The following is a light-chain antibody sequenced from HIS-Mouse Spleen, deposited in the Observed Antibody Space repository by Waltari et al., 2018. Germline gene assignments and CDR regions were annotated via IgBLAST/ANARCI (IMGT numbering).Light chain of an antibody. V-gene: IGKV3-15*01. Sequence: EIVMTQSPATLSVSPGERATPSCRASQSVSSNVAWYQQKPGQAPRLLIYGASTRATGIPARFSGSGSGTEFTLTISSLQSEDFAVYYCQQYNNWPLTFGGGTKVEIK. CDR2: GAS. CDR3: QQYNNWPLT. J-gene: IGKJ4*01. CDR1: QSVSSN.